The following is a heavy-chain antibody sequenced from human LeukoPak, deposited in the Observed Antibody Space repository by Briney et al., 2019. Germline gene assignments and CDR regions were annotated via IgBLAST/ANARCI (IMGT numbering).Heavy chain of an antibody. CDR1: GFTFSNYA. J-gene: IGHJ4*02. V-gene: IGHV3-23*01. CDR3: AKWSKYTYGYFDY. D-gene: IGHD5-18*01. Sequence: GGSLRLSCAASGFTFSNYAMSWVRQAPGKGLEWVSSIGGSGTADSTFYADSVEGRFTISRDNSKNTLYLQMNSLRAEDTAVFYCAKWSKYTYGYFDYWGQGTLVTVSS. CDR2: IGGSGTADST.